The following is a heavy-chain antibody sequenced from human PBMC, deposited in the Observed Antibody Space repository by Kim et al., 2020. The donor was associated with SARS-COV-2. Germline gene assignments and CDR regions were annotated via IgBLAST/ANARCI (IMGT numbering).Heavy chain of an antibody. J-gene: IGHJ5*02. CDR2: IGTAGDT. V-gene: IGHV3-13*01. CDR1: GFTFSSYD. Sequence: GGSLRLSCAASGFTFSSYDMHWVRQATGKGLEWVSAIGTAGDTYYPGSVKGRFTISRENAKNSLYLQMNSLRAGDTAVYYCARGRWYYDFWIGYKGGEYWFDPWGQGTLVTVSS. CDR3: ARGRWYYDFWIGYKGGEYWFDP. D-gene: IGHD3-3*01.